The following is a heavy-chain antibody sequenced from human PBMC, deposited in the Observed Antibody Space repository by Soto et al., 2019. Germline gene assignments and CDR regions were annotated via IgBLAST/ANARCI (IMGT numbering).Heavy chain of an antibody. CDR3: ARDHSGYDYGNDY. V-gene: IGHV3-21*01. J-gene: IGHJ4*02. CDR1: GFTFSSYS. Sequence: LGGSLRLSCAASGFTFSSYSMNWVRQAPGKGLEWVSSISSSSSYIYYADSVKGRFTISRDNAKNSLYLQMNSLRAEDTAVYYCARDHSGYDYGNDYWGQGTLVTVSS. D-gene: IGHD5-12*01. CDR2: ISSSSSYI.